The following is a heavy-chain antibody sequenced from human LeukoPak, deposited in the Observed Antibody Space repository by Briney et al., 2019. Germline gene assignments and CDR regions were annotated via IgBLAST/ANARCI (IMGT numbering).Heavy chain of an antibody. CDR1: GVSISSSNCY. V-gene: IGHV4-39*07. D-gene: IGHD6-19*01. J-gene: IGHJ4*02. CDR3: ARESQWLDKTAGY. Sequence: SETLSLTCTVSGVSISSSNCYWGWIRQPPGKGLEWIGSIYYSGTTYYNPSLKSRVTISVDTSKNQFSLKLGSVTAADTAVYYCARESQWLDKTAGYWGQGTLVTVSS. CDR2: IYYSGTT.